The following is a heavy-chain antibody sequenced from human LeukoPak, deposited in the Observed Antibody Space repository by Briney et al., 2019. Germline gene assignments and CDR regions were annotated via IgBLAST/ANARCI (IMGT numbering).Heavy chain of an antibody. V-gene: IGHV4-34*01. CDR3: ARDSGTTGEVKFDP. J-gene: IGHJ5*02. CDR2: INHSGSA. Sequence: SETLSLTCAVYGGSFSGYYWSWIRQPPGKGLEWIGEINHSGSANYNPSLKSRVTISVDASMNQFSLKLSSVTAADTAVYYCARDSGTTGEVKFDPWGQGTLVTVSS. CDR1: GGSFSGYY. D-gene: IGHD3-10*01.